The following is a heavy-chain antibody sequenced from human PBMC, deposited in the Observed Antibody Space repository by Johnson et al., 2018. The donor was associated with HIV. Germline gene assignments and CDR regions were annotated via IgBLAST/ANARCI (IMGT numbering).Heavy chain of an antibody. J-gene: IGHJ3*02. CDR2: ISSSGSTI. Sequence: VQLVESGGGLVRPGGSLRLSCAASGSIFSDHYMNWIRQAPGKGLEWISYISSSGSTINYADSVKGRFTISRDNAKNTLYLQMNSLRAEDTAVYYCAKGGSAVAVAFDIWGQGTMVTVSS. D-gene: IGHD6-19*01. V-gene: IGHV3-11*04. CDR3: AKGGSAVAVAFDI. CDR1: GSIFSDHY.